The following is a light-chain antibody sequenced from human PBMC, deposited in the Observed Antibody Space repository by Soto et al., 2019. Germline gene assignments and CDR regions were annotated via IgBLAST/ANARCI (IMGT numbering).Light chain of an antibody. CDR2: EVV. Sequence: LTQPPSASGSPGQSVTISCTGTKNDIGVYDFVSWYQHHPGKAPRLIIYEVVQRPSGVPDRFSGSKSGNTASLTVSGLQAADEADYFCKSYAGSNTYVFGSGTRVTVL. CDR1: KNDIGVYDF. V-gene: IGLV2-8*01. CDR3: KSYAGSNTYV. J-gene: IGLJ1*01.